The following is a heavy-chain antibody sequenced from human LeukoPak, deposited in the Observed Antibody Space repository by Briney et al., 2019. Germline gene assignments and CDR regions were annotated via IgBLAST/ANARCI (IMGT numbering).Heavy chain of an antibody. CDR3: ARQNVWGSLYY. CDR2: IYYSGST. J-gene: IGHJ4*02. V-gene: IGHV4-39*01. CDR1: GGSISSSSYY. D-gene: IGHD3-16*01. Sequence: PSETLSLTCTVSGGSISSSSYYWGWIRQPPGKGLEWIGGIYYSGSTYYNPPLKSRVTISVDTSKNQFSLKLSSVTAADTAVYYYARQNVWGSLYYWGQGTLVTVSS.